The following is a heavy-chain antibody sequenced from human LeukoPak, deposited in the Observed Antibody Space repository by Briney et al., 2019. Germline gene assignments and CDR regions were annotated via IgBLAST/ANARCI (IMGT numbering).Heavy chain of an antibody. D-gene: IGHD2-2*01. CDR1: GFTFSDYY. CDR2: ISSSGSTI. V-gene: IGHV3-11*04. CDR3: ARDVGMGSTSDAGWFDP. Sequence: GGSLRLSCAASGFTFSDYYMSWIRQAPGKGLEWVSYISSSGSTIYYADSVKGRFTISRDNAKNSLYLQMNSLRAEDTAVYCCARDVGMGSTSDAGWFDPWGQGTLVTVSS. J-gene: IGHJ5*02.